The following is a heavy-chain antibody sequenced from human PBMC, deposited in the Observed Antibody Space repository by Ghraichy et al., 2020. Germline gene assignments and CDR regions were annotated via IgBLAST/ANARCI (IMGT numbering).Heavy chain of an antibody. CDR3: ARDMGELVSADY. V-gene: IGHV1-18*01. D-gene: IGHD1-26*01. CDR1: GYTFNTYI. J-gene: IGHJ4*02. Sequence: ASVKVSCKASGYTFNTYIIHWVRQAPGQGLEWMGWISAYNGDTKFAQKLQDRVTMTTDTSTSTAYMELRSLRSDDTAVYYCARDMGELVSADYWGQGTLVTVSS. CDR2: ISAYNGDT.